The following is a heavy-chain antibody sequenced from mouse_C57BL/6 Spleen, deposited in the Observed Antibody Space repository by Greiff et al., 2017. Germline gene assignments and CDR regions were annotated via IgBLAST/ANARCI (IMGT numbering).Heavy chain of an antibody. CDR3: ARRTTVEGYAMDY. Sequence: VQLQQPGAELVRPGSSVKLSCKASGYTFTSYWMDWVKQRPGQGLEWIGNIYPSDSETNYNQKFKDKATLAVDKSSSTAYMQLSSLTSEDSAVYYCARRTTVEGYAMDYWGQGTSVTVSS. J-gene: IGHJ4*01. D-gene: IGHD1-1*01. CDR1: GYTFTSYW. V-gene: IGHV1-61*01. CDR2: IYPSDSET.